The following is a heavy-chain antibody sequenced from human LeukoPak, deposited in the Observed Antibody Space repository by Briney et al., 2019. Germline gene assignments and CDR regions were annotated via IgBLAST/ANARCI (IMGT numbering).Heavy chain of an antibody. CDR3: ARDYCGGDCYDPPVFFDY. J-gene: IGHJ4*02. CDR2: IYYSGST. CDR1: GGSISSSSYY. Sequence: PSETLSLTCTVSGGSISSSSYYWGWIRQPPGKGLEWIGSIYYSGSTYYNPSLKSRVTISVDTSKNQFSLKLSSVTAADTAVYYCARDYCGGDCYDPPVFFDYWGQGTLVTVSS. D-gene: IGHD2-21*02. V-gene: IGHV4-39*07.